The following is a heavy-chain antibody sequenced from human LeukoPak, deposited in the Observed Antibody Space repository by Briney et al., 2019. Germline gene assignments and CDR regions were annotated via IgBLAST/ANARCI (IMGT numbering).Heavy chain of an antibody. V-gene: IGHV3-23*01. D-gene: IGHD5-24*01. CDR1: GFIFSTYA. CDR3: ARSGTEDGYNIYFDH. J-gene: IGHJ4*02. CDR2: ISGRGGGA. Sequence: GGSLRLSWAAAGFIFSTYAMTWVRQAPGEGLGWVSTISGRGGGAYYAGSLKGRFTISRDNSKHMLCLQIDSLRADDTAVYYCARSGTEDGYNIYFDHWGQGTLVTVSS.